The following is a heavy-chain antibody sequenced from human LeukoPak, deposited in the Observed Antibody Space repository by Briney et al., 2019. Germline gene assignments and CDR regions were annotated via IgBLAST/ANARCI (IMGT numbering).Heavy chain of an antibody. V-gene: IGHV3-23*01. D-gene: IGHD6-19*01. J-gene: IGHJ4*02. CDR2: ISGSGGNT. CDR3: AKSPVAVAGRYYFDY. Sequence: QPGASLRLSCAASGFTFSSYTMSWVRQAPGKGLEWVSAISGSGGNTYYADSVKGRFTIYRDNSKKMLYLQMSSLRAEDTAVYYCAKSPVAVAGRYYFDYWGQGTLVTVSS. CDR1: GFTFSSYT.